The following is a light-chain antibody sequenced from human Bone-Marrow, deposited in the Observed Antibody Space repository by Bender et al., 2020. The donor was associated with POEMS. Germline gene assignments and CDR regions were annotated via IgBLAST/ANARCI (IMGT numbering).Light chain of an antibody. CDR2: DGG. CDR3: QVWDTGSDHYV. J-gene: IGLJ1*01. Sequence: SYVLTQPPSVSVAPGQTARLTCGGNNIVTKAVHWYQQKPGQAPVLVVYDGGDRPSGIPERFSGSNSENTATLTISRVEVGDEAAYYCQVWDTGSDHYVFGTGTEVTVL. CDR1: NIVTKA. V-gene: IGLV3-21*02.